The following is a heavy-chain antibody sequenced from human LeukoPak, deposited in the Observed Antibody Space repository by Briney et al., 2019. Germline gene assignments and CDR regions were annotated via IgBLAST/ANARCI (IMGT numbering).Heavy chain of an antibody. J-gene: IGHJ4*02. V-gene: IGHV4-34*01. CDR3: ARDSTAVLYY. D-gene: IGHD6-13*01. CDR2: INHSGST. CDR1: GGSFSGYY. Sequence: SETLSLTCAVYGGSFSGYYWSWIRQPPGKGLEWIGEINHSGSTNYNPSLKSRVTISVDTSKNQFSLKLSSVTAADTAVYYCARDSTAVLYYWGQGTLVTVSS.